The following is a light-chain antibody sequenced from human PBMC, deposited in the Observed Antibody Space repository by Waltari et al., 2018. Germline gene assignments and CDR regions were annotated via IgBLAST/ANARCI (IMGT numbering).Light chain of an antibody. V-gene: IGLV2-14*03. CDR1: SSDVGAYNY. J-gene: IGLJ2*01. CDR3: SSYISSSTLEL. Sequence: QSALTQPASVSGSPGQSITISCTGTSSDVGAYNYVSWYQQHPGKAPKLMIFDVSNRPSGVSNRFSGSKSGKTASLTISGLKAEDEADYYCSSYISSSTLELFGGGTSLTVL. CDR2: DVS.